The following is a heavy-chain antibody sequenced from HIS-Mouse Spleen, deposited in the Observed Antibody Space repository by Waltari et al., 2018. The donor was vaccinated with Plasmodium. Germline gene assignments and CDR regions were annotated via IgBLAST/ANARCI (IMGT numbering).Heavy chain of an antibody. CDR1: GGSISSSSYY. CDR3: ARDRTADQKGPLEWLPFDY. CDR2: IYYSGRT. Sequence: QLQLQESGPGLVKPSETLSLTCTVSGGSISSSSYYWGWIRQPPGQGLEWIGCIYYSGRTYDNPSRKSRVTISVDTSKNQFALKLSSGTAADTAVYCCARDRTADQKGPLEWLPFDYWCQGTLVTVSS. J-gene: IGHJ4*02. V-gene: IGHV4-39*07. D-gene: IGHD3-3*01.